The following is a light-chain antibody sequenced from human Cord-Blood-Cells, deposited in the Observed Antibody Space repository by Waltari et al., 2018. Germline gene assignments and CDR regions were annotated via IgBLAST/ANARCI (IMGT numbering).Light chain of an antibody. Sequence: QSALTQPRSVSGSPGQSVTISCTGTSSDVGGYNYVSWYQQHPGKAPKLMIYDVSKRPSGVPDRFSGSKSGNTASRTISGLQAEDEPDYYCCSYAGTYYVFGTGTKVTVL. CDR2: DVS. CDR1: SSDVGGYNY. J-gene: IGLJ1*01. V-gene: IGLV2-11*01. CDR3: CSYAGTYYV.